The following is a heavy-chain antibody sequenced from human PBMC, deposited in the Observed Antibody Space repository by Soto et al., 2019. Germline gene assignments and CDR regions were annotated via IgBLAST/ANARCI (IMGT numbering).Heavy chain of an antibody. V-gene: IGHV1-69*13. CDR2: IIPIFGTA. Sequence: SLKISCKASGGTFSSYAISWVRHDTGQGLEWMGGIIPIFGTANYAQKFQSRVTITSDETTSTAYMELSSLRSEDTAVYYCARSRIHDYYYGMDVWGQGTTVTVSS. CDR1: GGTFSSYA. J-gene: IGHJ6*02. CDR3: ARSRIHDYYYGMDV.